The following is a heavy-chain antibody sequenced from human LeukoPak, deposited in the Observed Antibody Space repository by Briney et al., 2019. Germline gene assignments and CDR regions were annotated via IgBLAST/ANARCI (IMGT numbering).Heavy chain of an antibody. CDR3: AKNSGYNWQYFFDY. V-gene: IGHV3-23*01. CDR1: GXTFRNYA. CDR2: IDGGGGPT. J-gene: IGHJ4*02. D-gene: IGHD6-25*01. Sequence: GGXXRXSXAXXGXTFRNYAMSWVRQAPGKGLEWVSVIDGGGGPTYYADSVKGRFTISRDNSKNTLYLQVNSLRAEDVAVYFCAKNSGYNWQYFFDYWGQGXXV.